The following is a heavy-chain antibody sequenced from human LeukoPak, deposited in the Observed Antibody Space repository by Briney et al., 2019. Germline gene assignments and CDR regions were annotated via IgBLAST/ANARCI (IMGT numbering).Heavy chain of an antibody. V-gene: IGHV4-30-4*01. Sequence: SETLSLTCTVSGGSISSGNYYWSWIRQPPGKGLEWIGYIYYSGSTYYNPPLKSRVTISVDTSKNQFSLKLSSVTAADTAVYYCARGPPFSSSSPLYYYYGMDVWGQGTTVTVSS. CDR3: ARGPPFSSSSPLYYYYGMDV. J-gene: IGHJ6*02. D-gene: IGHD6-6*01. CDR1: GGSISSGNYY. CDR2: IYYSGST.